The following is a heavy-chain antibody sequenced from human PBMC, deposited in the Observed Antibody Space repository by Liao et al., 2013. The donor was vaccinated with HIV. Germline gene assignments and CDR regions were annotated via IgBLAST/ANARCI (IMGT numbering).Heavy chain of an antibody. Sequence: QVQLQESGPGLVKPSQTLSLTCTVSGGSISSGSYYWSWIRQPAGKGLEWIGRIYTSGSTNYNPSLKSRDTISVDTSKNQFSLRLDSVTTADTAVYYCASSPISQWFGELRSEYFQHWARAPWSPSPQ. CDR2: IYTSGST. D-gene: IGHD3-10*01. J-gene: IGHJ1*01. V-gene: IGHV4-61*02. CDR1: GGSISSGSYY. CDR3: ASSPISQWFGELRSEYFQH.